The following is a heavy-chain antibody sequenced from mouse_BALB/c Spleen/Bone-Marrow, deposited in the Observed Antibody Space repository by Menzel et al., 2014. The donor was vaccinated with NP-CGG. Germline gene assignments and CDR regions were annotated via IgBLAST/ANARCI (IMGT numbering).Heavy chain of an antibody. CDR3: TIRYYAMDY. CDR2: INPSSAYT. Sequence: QVQLKDSGAELARPGASVKMSCQASGYTFTRYTMHWEKQRPGQGLEWIGYINPSSAYTNYNQKFKDKATLTADKSSSSAYMLLSSLTSEDSAVYYCTIRYYAMDYWDQGTSFTGSS. J-gene: IGHJ4*01. D-gene: IGHD1-1*01. V-gene: IGHV1-4*01. CDR1: GYTFTRYT.